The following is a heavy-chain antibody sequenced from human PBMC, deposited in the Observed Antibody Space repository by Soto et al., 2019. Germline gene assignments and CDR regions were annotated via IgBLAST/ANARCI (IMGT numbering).Heavy chain of an antibody. CDR3: ARDDYYDSSGYYASPYYYYYGMDV. V-gene: IGHV1-18*01. CDR2: ISAYNGNT. J-gene: IGHJ6*02. CDR1: GYTFTSYG. Sequence: QVPLVQSGAEVKKPGASVKVSCKASGYTFTSYGISWVRQAPGQGLEWMGWISAYNGNTNYAQKLQGRVTMTTDTSTSTAYMELRSLRSDDTAVYYCARDDYYDSSGYYASPYYYYYGMDVWGQGTTVTVSS. D-gene: IGHD3-22*01.